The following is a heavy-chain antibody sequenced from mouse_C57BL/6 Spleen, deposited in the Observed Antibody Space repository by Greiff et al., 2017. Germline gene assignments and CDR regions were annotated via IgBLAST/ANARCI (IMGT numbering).Heavy chain of an antibody. V-gene: IGHV14-2*01. J-gene: IGHJ1*03. CDR1: VFNIKDYY. Sequence: EVQLQESGAELVKPGASVKLSCTASVFNIKDYYMHWVKQRTEQGLEWIGRIDPEDGDTKYAPKFQGKATITADTSSNTAYLQLSSLTSEDTAVYYCARWDYGSSYGYFDVWGTGTTVTVSS. CDR2: IDPEDGDT. D-gene: IGHD1-1*01. CDR3: ARWDYGSSYGYFDV.